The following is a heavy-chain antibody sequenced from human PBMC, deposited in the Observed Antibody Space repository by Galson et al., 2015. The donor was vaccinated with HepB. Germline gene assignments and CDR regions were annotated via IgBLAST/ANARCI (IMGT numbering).Heavy chain of an antibody. CDR3: VKTRRGPAVAGYFDY. V-gene: IGHV3-53*04. J-gene: IGHJ4*02. D-gene: IGHD6-19*01. CDR2: IYSGGST. CDR1: GFTVSSNY. Sequence: SLRLSCAASGFTVSSNYMSWVRQAPGKGLEWVSVIYSGGSTYYADSVKGRFTISRHNSKNTLYLQTSSLRAEDTAVYYCVKTRRGPAVAGYFDYWGQGTLVTVSS.